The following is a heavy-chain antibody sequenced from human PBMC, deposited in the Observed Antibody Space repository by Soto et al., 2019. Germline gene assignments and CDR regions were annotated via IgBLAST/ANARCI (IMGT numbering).Heavy chain of an antibody. CDR1: LYNFANYL. Sequence: PGESLKISCKGSLYNFANYLIGWVRQMPGKGLEWMGIIYPGDYDTRYNQSFQGQVTISADKSISTAYLQWSSLKASDTAMYYCARQAMITTAMDVWGQGTTVTVSS. CDR2: IYPGDYDT. V-gene: IGHV5-51*01. D-gene: IGHD3-16*01. CDR3: ARQAMITTAMDV. J-gene: IGHJ6*02.